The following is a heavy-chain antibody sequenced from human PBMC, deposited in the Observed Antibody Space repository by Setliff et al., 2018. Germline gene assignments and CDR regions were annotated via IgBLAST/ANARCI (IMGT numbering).Heavy chain of an antibody. CDR1: GGSFSDYY. CDR2: INHSGST. J-gene: IGHJ6*02. CDR3: ARGSTMIQGVRLYYHGLDV. D-gene: IGHD3-10*01. V-gene: IGHV4-34*01. Sequence: PSETLSLTCTVYGGSFSDYYWGWVRQPPGKGLEWIGEINHSGSTNYSPSLRSRVTMSVDTSKKQLSLKLSSVTAADTAVYYCARGSTMIQGVRLYYHGLDVWGQGTTVTVSS.